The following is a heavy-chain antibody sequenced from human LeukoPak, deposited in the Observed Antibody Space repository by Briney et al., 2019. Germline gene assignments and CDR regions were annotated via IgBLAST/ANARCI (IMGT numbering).Heavy chain of an antibody. Sequence: GGSLRLSCGASGFTFSSYAMNWVRQAPGKGLEWVSDIRGSGGSTDYADSVKGRFTISRDNAKNSLYLQMNSLRAEDTAVYYCAGGLWYASGSDYWGQGTLVTVSS. J-gene: IGHJ4*02. CDR3: AGGLWYASGSDY. D-gene: IGHD3-10*01. CDR2: IRGSGGST. V-gene: IGHV3-23*01. CDR1: GFTFSSYA.